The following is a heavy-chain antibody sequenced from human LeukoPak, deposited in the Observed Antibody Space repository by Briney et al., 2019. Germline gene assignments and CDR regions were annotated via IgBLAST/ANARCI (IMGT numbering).Heavy chain of an antibody. V-gene: IGHV4-34*01. CDR2: INHSGST. CDR3: ARIRGGYSYGLMDYYYYYYIDY. J-gene: IGHJ4*02. Sequence: PSETLSLTCAVYGGSFSGYYWSWIRQPPGKGLEWIGEINHSGSTNYNPSLKSRVTISVDTSKNQFSLKLSSVTAADTAVYYCARIRGGYSYGLMDYYYYYYIDYWGQGTLVTVSS. CDR1: GGSFSGYY. D-gene: IGHD5-18*01.